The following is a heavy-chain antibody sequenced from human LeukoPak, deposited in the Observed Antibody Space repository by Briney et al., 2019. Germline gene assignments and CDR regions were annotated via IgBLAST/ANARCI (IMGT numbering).Heavy chain of an antibody. CDR1: GFTFSSYG. CDR2: ISGSGGST. CDR3: AKGRVGYCSSTSCYLGLDY. Sequence: PGETLRLSCAASGFTFSSYGMSWVRQAPGKGLEWVSAISGSGGSTYYADSVKGRFTISRDNSKNTLYLQMNSLRAEDTAVYYCAKGRVGYCSSTSCYLGLDYWGQGTLVTVSS. J-gene: IGHJ4*02. V-gene: IGHV3-23*01. D-gene: IGHD2-2*01.